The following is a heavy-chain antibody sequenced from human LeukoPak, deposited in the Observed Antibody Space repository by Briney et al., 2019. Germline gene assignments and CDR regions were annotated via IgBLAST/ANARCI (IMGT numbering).Heavy chain of an antibody. Sequence: GGSLRLSCAASGFTFSSYSMNWVRQAPGKGLEWVSSISSSSSYIYYADSVKGRFTISRDNAKNSLYLQMNSLRAEDTAVYHCARGRGYSGYDSFDYWGQGTLVTVSS. D-gene: IGHD5-12*01. CDR2: ISSSSSYI. J-gene: IGHJ4*02. CDR3: ARGRGYSGYDSFDY. V-gene: IGHV3-21*01. CDR1: GFTFSSYS.